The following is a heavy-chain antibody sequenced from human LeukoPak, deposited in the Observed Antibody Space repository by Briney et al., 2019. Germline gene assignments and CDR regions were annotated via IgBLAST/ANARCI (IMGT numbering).Heavy chain of an antibody. CDR3: SRDPTYSSGYYYFDY. V-gene: IGHV1-2*02. Sequence: ASVKVSCKASGYTFTGYYIHWVRQAPGQGLEWMGWINPNSGGTNYAQKFQGRVTMTRDTSMSTAYMELSGLRSDNTAVYYCSRDPTYSSGYYYFDYWGQGTLVTVSS. J-gene: IGHJ4*02. CDR1: GYTFTGYY. D-gene: IGHD3-22*01. CDR2: INPNSGGT.